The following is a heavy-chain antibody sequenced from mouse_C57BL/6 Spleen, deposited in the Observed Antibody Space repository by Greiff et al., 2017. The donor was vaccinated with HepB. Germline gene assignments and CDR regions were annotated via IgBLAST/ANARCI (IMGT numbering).Heavy chain of an antibody. J-gene: IGHJ1*03. D-gene: IGHD1-1*01. CDR3: ARSGVADWYFDV. CDR1: GYTFTSYW. V-gene: IGHV1-53*01. CDR2: INPSNGGT. Sequence: VQLQQPGTELVQPGASVKLSCKASGYTFTSYWMHWVKQRPGQGLEWIGNINPSNGGTNYNEKFKSKATLTVDKSSSTSYMHLSSLTSEDAAVYYCARSGVADWYFDVWGTGTTVTVSS.